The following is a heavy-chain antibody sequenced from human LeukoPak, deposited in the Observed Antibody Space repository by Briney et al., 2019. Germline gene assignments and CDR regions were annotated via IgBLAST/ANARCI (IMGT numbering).Heavy chain of an antibody. CDR1: GFTFSNYW. Sequence: GGSLRLSCAASGFTFSNYWMHWVRQAPGKGLVWVSRINSDGINTSYADSVKGRCTISRDNSKHPLYLQMHSLRADDTALYYCAKVGTTFYYYYMDVWGKGTTVTVSS. J-gene: IGHJ6*03. D-gene: IGHD1-7*01. CDR3: AKVGTTFYYYYMDV. CDR2: INSDGINT. V-gene: IGHV3-74*01.